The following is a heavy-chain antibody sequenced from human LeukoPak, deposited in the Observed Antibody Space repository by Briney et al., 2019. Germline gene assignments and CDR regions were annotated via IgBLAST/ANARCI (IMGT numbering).Heavy chain of an antibody. V-gene: IGHV4-38-2*02. D-gene: IGHD1-20*01. CDR3: AQGSYNWNDAYMDV. J-gene: IGHJ6*03. CDR2: IYHSGST. Sequence: SETLSLTCTVSGYSISSGYYWGWIRQPPGKGLEWIGSIYHSGSTYYNPSLKSRVTISVDTSKNQFSLKLSSVTAADTAVYYCAQGSYNWNDAYMDVWGKGTTVTVSS. CDR1: GYSISSGYY.